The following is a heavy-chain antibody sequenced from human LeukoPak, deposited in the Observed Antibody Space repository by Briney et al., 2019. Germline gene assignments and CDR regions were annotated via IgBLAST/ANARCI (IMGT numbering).Heavy chain of an antibody. CDR1: GFTFSSYA. CDR2: ISGSGDTT. V-gene: IGHV3-23*01. Sequence: GGSLRLSCAASGFTFSSYAMSWVRQAPGKGLEWVSVISGSGDTTYYADSVKGRFTISRDNSKNTLYLQMNSLRAEDTAVYYCAKAKTQAMVLPGNYWGQGTLVTVSS. J-gene: IGHJ4*02. D-gene: IGHD5-18*01. CDR3: AKAKTQAMVLPGNY.